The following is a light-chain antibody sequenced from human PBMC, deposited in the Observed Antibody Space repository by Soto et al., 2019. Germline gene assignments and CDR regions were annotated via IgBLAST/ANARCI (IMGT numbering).Light chain of an antibody. Sequence: DIQLTQSPSFLSASVGDRVTITCRASRGISSYLAWYQQKPGKAPKLLIYAASTLHTGVPSRFSGSGSGTDFTLTISSLQPEDFATYYCQQLNSYLITFGQGTRLEIK. CDR1: RGISSY. CDR3: QQLNSYLIT. J-gene: IGKJ5*01. V-gene: IGKV1-9*01. CDR2: AAS.